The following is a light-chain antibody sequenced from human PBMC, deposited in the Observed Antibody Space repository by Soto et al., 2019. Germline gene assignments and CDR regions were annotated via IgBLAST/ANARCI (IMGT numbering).Light chain of an antibody. J-gene: IGKJ1*01. Sequence: ETVMTQSPATLSVSPGETATLFCRASQNVLSNLAWYQQKPGQAPRLLVLGASNRATGIPARFSGRGSGTEFTLIISNLQAEDFAVYYCQQYNNWPPWTFGQGTKVEIK. V-gene: IGKV3-15*01. CDR2: GAS. CDR3: QQYNNWPPWT. CDR1: QNVLSN.